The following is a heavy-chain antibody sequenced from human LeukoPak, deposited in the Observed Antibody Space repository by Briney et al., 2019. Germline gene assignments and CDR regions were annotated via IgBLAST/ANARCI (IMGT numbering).Heavy chain of an antibody. D-gene: IGHD5-18*01. J-gene: IGHJ4*02. V-gene: IGHV3-21*01. CDR3: ARSARHTAMVLDY. Sequence: PGGSLRLSCAASGFTFSSYSMNWVRQAPGKGLEWVSSISSSSSYIYYADSVKGRFTISRDNAKNSPYLQMNSLRAEDTAVYYCARSARHTAMVLDYWGQGTLVTVSS. CDR2: ISSSSSYI. CDR1: GFTFSSYS.